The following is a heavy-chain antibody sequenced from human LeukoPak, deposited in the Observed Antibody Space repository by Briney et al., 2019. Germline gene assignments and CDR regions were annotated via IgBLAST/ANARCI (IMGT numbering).Heavy chain of an antibody. V-gene: IGHV1-2*02. CDR3: ARGYKGDFDY. J-gene: IGHJ4*02. CDR1: GYTFTGYY. Sequence: ASVKVSCKASGYTFTGYYMHWVRQAPGQGREWMGWINPNSGGPNYAQKFQGRVPMTRDTSISTAYMELSRLRSDDTAVYYCARGYKGDFDYWGQGTLVTVSS. CDR2: INPNSGGP. D-gene: IGHD3-10*01.